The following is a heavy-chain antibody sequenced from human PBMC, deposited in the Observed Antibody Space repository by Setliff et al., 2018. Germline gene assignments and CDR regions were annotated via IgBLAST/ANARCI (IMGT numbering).Heavy chain of an antibody. Sequence: PGGSLRLSCAASGFTFSSYAITWVRQAPGKGLEWISYISSSGNSIYYADSMKGRFTISRDNAKKSLYLQMNSLRAEDTAVYYCARDLMYYYGSGSYYGPYGAFDIWGQGTMVTVSS. J-gene: IGHJ3*02. CDR1: GFTFSSYA. CDR2: ISSSGNSI. CDR3: ARDLMYYYGSGSYYGPYGAFDI. D-gene: IGHD3-10*01. V-gene: IGHV3-48*04.